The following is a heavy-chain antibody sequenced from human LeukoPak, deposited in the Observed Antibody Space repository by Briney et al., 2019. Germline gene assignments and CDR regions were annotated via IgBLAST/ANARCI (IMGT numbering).Heavy chain of an antibody. CDR2: IKEDGSDK. CDR1: GFTFSSYW. V-gene: IGHV3-7*01. Sequence: GGSLRLSCAASGFTFSSYWMSWVRQAPGKGLEWVANIKEDGSDKYYVDSVKDRFTIARDNAKSSMYLQMNSLRAEDTAVYYCARDHGPGAIWGQGTMVTVSS. J-gene: IGHJ3*02. CDR3: ARDHGPGAI.